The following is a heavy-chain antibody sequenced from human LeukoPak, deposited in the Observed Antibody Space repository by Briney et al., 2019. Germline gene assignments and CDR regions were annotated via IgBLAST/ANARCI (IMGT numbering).Heavy chain of an antibody. CDR1: RLTFSNYA. Sequence: GGSLRLSCAASRLTFSNYAMTWVRQAPGKGLEWVSSITGSGAGTYYADSVKGRFSISRDNSQNTLFLHMNSLRADDTAIYYCSKDPNGDYVGAFDMWGPGTMVTGSS. CDR2: ITGSGAGT. CDR3: SKDPNGDYVGAFDM. D-gene: IGHD4-17*01. V-gene: IGHV3-23*01. J-gene: IGHJ3*02.